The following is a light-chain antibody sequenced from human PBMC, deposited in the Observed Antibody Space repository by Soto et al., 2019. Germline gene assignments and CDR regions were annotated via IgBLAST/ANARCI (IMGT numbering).Light chain of an antibody. Sequence: QSVLTQPPSASGTPGQRVTISCSGSSSNIGTNTVNWYQQVPGTAPKLLIYSDDERPSGVPDRFSGSKSGTSASLAISGLEAEDEADFYCSTWDGSRDGVVFGGGTKLTVL. V-gene: IGLV1-44*01. CDR3: STWDGSRDGVV. J-gene: IGLJ2*01. CDR2: SDD. CDR1: SSNIGTNT.